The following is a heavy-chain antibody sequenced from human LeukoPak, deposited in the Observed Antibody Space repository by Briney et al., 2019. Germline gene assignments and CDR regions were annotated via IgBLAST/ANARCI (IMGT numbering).Heavy chain of an antibody. V-gene: IGHV4-38-2*01. CDR3: ARHPKSASLKKRGPPNQLVYMTTVTTFDY. CDR2: IFYKWGT. J-gene: IGHJ4*02. Sequence: KPSETLFLTFAVSGYSISRGYYWGLVREPPGEGLEWIGGIFYKWGTSNNPCLKSRVIISVDTSKNQFSLKLTSVTAADTAVYYCARHPKSASLKKRGPPNQLVYMTTVTTFDYWGQGTLIIVSS. D-gene: IGHD4-17*01. CDR1: GYSISRGYY.